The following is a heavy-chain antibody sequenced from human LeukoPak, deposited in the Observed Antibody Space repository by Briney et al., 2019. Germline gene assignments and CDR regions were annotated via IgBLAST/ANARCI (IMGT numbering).Heavy chain of an antibody. CDR1: GGPISSYY. D-gene: IGHD2/OR15-2a*01. J-gene: IGHJ4*02. V-gene: IGHV4-59*01. CDR3: ARSFSARMFFDY. Sequence: SETLSLTCTVSGGPISSYYWSWIRQPPGKGLEWIGYIYSSGSTNYNPSLKSRVIISLDTSKSQFSLKLSSVTAADTAVYYCARSFSARMFFDYWGQGSLVTVSS. CDR2: IYSSGST.